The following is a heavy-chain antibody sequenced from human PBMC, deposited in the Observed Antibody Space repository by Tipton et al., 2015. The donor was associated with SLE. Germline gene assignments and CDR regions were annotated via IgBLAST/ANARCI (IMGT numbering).Heavy chain of an antibody. V-gene: IGHV3-21*01. D-gene: IGHD3-10*01. CDR3: ARAPYYYGSGSYLGYFDY. CDR1: GFTFSSYG. J-gene: IGHJ4*02. CDR2: ISSSSSYI. Sequence: SGFTFSSYGMHWVRQAPGKGLEWVSSISSSSSYIYYADSVKGRFTISRDNAKNSLYLQMNSLRAEDTAVYYCARAPYYYGSGSYLGYFDYWGQGTLVTVSS.